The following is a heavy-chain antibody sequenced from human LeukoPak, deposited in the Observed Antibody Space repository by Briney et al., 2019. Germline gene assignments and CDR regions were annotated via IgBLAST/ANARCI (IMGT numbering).Heavy chain of an antibody. V-gene: IGHV4-39*02. Sequence: KPSETLSLTCTVSGGSISSSSYYWGWIRQPPGKGLEWIGSIYYSGSTYYNPSLKGRVTISVDTSKNQFSLKLSSVTAADTAVYYCAREAIPYYDILTGYSTGWFDPWGQGTLVTVSS. CDR3: AREAIPYYDILTGYSTGWFDP. D-gene: IGHD3-9*01. CDR2: IYYSGST. J-gene: IGHJ5*02. CDR1: GGSISSSSYY.